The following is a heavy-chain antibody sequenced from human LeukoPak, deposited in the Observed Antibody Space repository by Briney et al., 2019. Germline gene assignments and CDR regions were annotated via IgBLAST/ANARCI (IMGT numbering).Heavy chain of an antibody. D-gene: IGHD6-13*01. V-gene: IGHV3-21*01. Sequence: GGSLRLSCAASGFTFSTYSMNWVRQAPGKGLEWVSYISSSTTYIYYADSVKGRFTISRDNAKNSLYLQMNSLRAEDTSVYYCAKPRPSYSSSWYDHWGQGTLVTVSS. CDR1: GFTFSTYS. J-gene: IGHJ5*02. CDR2: ISSSTTYI. CDR3: AKPRPSYSSSWYDH.